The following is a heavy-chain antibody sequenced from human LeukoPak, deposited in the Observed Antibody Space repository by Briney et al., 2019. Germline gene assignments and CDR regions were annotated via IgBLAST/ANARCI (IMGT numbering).Heavy chain of an antibody. CDR2: MYNSGST. J-gene: IGHJ4*02. CDR3: ARHGGSYSFDY. D-gene: IGHD1-26*01. V-gene: IGHV4-59*08. CDR1: GGSISSYY. Sequence: SETLSLTCTVSGGSISSYYWSWIRQPPGKGLEWIGYMYNSGSTNYNPSLKSRVTISVDTSKNQFSLKLNSVTAADTAVYYCARHGGSYSFDYWGQGTLVTVSS.